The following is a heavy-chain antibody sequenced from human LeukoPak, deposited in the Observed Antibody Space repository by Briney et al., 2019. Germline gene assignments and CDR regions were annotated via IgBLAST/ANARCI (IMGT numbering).Heavy chain of an antibody. V-gene: IGHV5-51*01. J-gene: IGHJ4*02. Sequence: GESLKISCKASGYIFTNYCIAWVRQMPGTGLEWMGVIYPDDSDTRYSPSFQGQVTISADKSVTTAYLQWSSLRASDTAIYYCARHLYIDGQSGFDYWGQGTLVTVSS. CDR1: GYIFTNYC. CDR2: IYPDDSDT. D-gene: IGHD3-9*01. CDR3: ARHLYIDGQSGFDY.